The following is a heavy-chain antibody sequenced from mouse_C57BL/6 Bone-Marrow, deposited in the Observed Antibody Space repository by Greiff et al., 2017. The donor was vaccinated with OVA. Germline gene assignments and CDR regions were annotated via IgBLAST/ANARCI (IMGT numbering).Heavy chain of an antibody. Sequence: LVAPSQSLSITCTASGFSLTSYGVHWVRQPPGKGLEWLVVIWSDGSTTYNSALKSRLSISKDNSKSQVFLKMNSLQTDDTAMYYCARHYDYHYAMDYWGQGTSVTVSS. D-gene: IGHD2-4*01. V-gene: IGHV2-6-2*01. CDR1: GFSLTSYG. CDR2: IWSDGST. CDR3: ARHYDYHYAMDY. J-gene: IGHJ4*01.